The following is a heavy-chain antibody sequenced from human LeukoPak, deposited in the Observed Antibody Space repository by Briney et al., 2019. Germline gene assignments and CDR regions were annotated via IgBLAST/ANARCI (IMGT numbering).Heavy chain of an antibody. V-gene: IGHV4-34*01. D-gene: IGHD3-3*01. CDR1: GGSFSGYY. CDR3: ARLNYDFWSGYQAD. Sequence: PSETLSVTCAVYGGSFSGYYWFWIRQPPWKGLEWIGEINHSGSTNYNPSLKSRVTISVDTSKNQFSLKLSSVTAADTAVYYCARLNYDFWSGYQADWGQGTLVTVSS. J-gene: IGHJ4*02. CDR2: INHSGST.